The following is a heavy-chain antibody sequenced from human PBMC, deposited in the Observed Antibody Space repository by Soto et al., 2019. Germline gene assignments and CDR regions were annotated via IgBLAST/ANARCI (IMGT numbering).Heavy chain of an antibody. J-gene: IGHJ4*02. D-gene: IGHD6-19*01. Sequence: GASVKVSCKASGYTFTSYGISWVRQAPGQGLEWMGWISAYNGNTNYAQKLQGRVTMTTDTSTSTAYMELRSLRSDDTAVYYCAIFLVGQWLVHYFDYWGQGTLVTVSS. CDR1: GYTFTSYG. V-gene: IGHV1-18*01. CDR2: ISAYNGNT. CDR3: AIFLVGQWLVHYFDY.